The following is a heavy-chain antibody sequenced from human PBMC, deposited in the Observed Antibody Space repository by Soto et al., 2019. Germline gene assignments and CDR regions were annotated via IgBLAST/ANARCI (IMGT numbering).Heavy chain of an antibody. Sequence: PGGSLRISCAASGFTFSSYAIIWVRQAPGKGLERESGISDSVGRTYYADSVQGRFTISRDNSKNTLYLQMDSLRAEDTAVYYCAKALGLGPFDYRGQGTLVTVSS. CDR2: ISDSVGRT. J-gene: IGHJ4*02. CDR3: AKALGLGPFDY. CDR1: GFTFSSYA. D-gene: IGHD3-10*01. V-gene: IGHV3-23*01.